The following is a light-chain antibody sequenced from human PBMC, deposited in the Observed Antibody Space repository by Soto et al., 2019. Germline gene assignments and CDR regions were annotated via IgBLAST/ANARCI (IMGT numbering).Light chain of an antibody. Sequence: DMVLTQSPGTLSLSPWESATLSCRAGQSFAKNYLAWFQHKPGQAPRLLIYDASSRASGVPARFSGSGSGTDFTLTISRLEPEDFAVYYCQQYGSAPSWTFGQGTKVDIK. CDR3: QQYGSAPSWT. CDR2: DAS. CDR1: QSFAKNY. V-gene: IGKV3-20*01. J-gene: IGKJ1*01.